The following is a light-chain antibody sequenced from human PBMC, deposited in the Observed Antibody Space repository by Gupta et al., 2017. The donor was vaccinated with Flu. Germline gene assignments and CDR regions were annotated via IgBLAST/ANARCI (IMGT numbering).Light chain of an antibody. J-gene: IGKJ1*01. CDR1: HCRVYMDGSNY. CDR2: KGS. V-gene: IGKV2-30*01. Sequence: VTLGKSAFIYCGSSHCRVYMDGSNYLYWFQQRPGQAPRRLIYKGSNRDYGVPNSFSGSGSGTDFTLNISRGEAEDVGVYYCTQRKYCPFTFGQGTKVEIK. CDR3: TQRKYCPFT.